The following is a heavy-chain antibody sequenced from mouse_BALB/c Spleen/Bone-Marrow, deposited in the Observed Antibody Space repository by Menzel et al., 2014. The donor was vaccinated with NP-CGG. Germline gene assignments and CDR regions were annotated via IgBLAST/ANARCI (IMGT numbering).Heavy chain of an antibody. CDR3: AREGLRAWFVY. CDR1: GYTFTSYT. CDR2: IDPSSDYT. V-gene: IGHV1-4*01. D-gene: IGHD2-4*01. Sequence: VQLVESGAELARPGASVKMSCKASGYTFTSYTIHWVKPRPGQGLEWIGYIDPSSDYTNYNQKFKDKATLTADKSSSTAYMQLGSLTSEDSAVYYCAREGLRAWFVYWGQGTLVTVSA. J-gene: IGHJ3*01.